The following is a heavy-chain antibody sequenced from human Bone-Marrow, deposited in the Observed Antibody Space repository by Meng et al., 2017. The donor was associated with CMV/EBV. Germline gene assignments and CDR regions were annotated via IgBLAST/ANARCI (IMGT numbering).Heavy chain of an antibody. Sequence: GESLKISCAASGFTFSSYGMHWVRQAPGKGLEWVAFIRYDGSNKYYADSVKGRFTISRDNSKNTLYLQMNSLRAEDTAVYYCAKDFPGRNRVFDGHYGMDVWGQGTTVTGSS. D-gene: IGHD2-8*01. CDR1: GFTFSSYG. J-gene: IGHJ6*01. CDR3: AKDFPGRNRVFDGHYGMDV. CDR2: IRYDGSNK. V-gene: IGHV3-30*02.